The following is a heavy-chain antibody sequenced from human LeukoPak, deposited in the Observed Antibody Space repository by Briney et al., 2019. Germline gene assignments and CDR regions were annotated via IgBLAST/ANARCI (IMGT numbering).Heavy chain of an antibody. J-gene: IGHJ4*02. CDR2: IGTAGDT. CDR1: GFTFSSYD. CDR3: ARGSPGPTGCYFDY. V-gene: IGHV3-13*01. Sequence: PGGSLRLSCAASGFTFSSYDMHWVRQATGKGLEWVSAIGTAGDTYYPGSVKGRFTISRENAKNSLYLQMNSLRAGDTAVYYCARGSPGPTGCYFDYWGQGTLVTVSS.